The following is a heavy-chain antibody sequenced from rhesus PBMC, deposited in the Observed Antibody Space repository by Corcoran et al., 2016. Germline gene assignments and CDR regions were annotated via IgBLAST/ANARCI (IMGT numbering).Heavy chain of an antibody. D-gene: IGHD1-1*01. V-gene: IGHV4-76*01. Sequence: QVQLQESGPGVVKPSETLSLTCAVSGYSISSGYDWSWIRQPPGKGLEWIGDIYGSSGSTNYNPSLNNRVTISKDTSKNQFSLKLSSVTAADTAVYYCARGLSWNYRLDYWGQGVLVTVSS. CDR1: GYSISSGYD. CDR2: IYGSSGST. CDR3: ARGLSWNYRLDY. J-gene: IGHJ4*01.